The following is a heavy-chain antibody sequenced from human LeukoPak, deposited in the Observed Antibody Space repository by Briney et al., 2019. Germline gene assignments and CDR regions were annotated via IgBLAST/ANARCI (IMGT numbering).Heavy chain of an antibody. D-gene: IGHD6-6*01. V-gene: IGHV3-21*01. CDR3: ARGRVGSSSSAFDI. CDR1: GFSFSTYY. CDR2: MSSTGSST. Sequence: GGSLRLPCAASGFSFSTYYMNWVRQAPGKGLEWVSSMSSTGSSTYYADLVKGRFTISRDSARNSLYLQMNNLRAEDTAVYYCARGRVGSSSSAFDIWGQGTMVTVPS. J-gene: IGHJ3*02.